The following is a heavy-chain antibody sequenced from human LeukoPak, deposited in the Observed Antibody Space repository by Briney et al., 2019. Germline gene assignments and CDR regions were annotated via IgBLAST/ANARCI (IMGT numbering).Heavy chain of an antibody. V-gene: IGHV4-30-2*01. CDR3: ARVSPMYYDFWSGYYDY. J-gene: IGHJ4*02. Sequence: SQTLSLTCTVSGGSISSGGYYWSWIRQPPGKGLEWIGYIYHSGSTYYNPSLKSRVTISVDRSKNQFSLKLSSVTAADTAVYYCARVSPMYYDFWSGYYDYWGQGTLVTVSS. CDR1: GGSISSGGYY. CDR2: IYHSGST. D-gene: IGHD3-3*01.